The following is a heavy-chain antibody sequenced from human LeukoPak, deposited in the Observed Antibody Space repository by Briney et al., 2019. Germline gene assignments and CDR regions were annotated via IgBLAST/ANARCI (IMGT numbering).Heavy chain of an antibody. Sequence: PSETLSLTCAVYGGSFSGYYWSWIRQPPGKGLEWIGEINHYGSTNYNPSLKSRVTISVDTSKNQFSLKLSSVTAADTAVYYCARRLGYSSSYAFDIWGQGTMVTVSS. V-gene: IGHV4-34*01. CDR1: GGSFSGYY. D-gene: IGHD6-6*01. CDR2: INHYGST. J-gene: IGHJ3*02. CDR3: ARRLGYSSSYAFDI.